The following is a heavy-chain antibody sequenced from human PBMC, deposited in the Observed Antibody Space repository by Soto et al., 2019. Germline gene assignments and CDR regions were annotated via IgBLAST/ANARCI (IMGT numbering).Heavy chain of an antibody. CDR3: AREGNYYGSGSYPSFDY. J-gene: IGHJ4*02. D-gene: IGHD3-10*01. V-gene: IGHV3-48*02. CDR1: GFTFSSYS. Sequence: EVQLVESGGGLVQPGGSLRLSCAASGFTFSSYSMNWVRQAPGKGLEWVSYISSSSSTIYYADSVKGRFTISRDNAKNSLYLQMNSLRDEDTAVYYCAREGNYYGSGSYPSFDYWGQGTLVTVSS. CDR2: ISSSSSTI.